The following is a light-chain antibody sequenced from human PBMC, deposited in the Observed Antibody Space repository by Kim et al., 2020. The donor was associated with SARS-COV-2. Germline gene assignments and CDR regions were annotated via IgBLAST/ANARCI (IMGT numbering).Light chain of an antibody. CDR3: QQRSHWPPTLI. V-gene: IGKV3-11*01. CDR1: RPSGNY. Sequence: SPAESASLSCRANRPSGNYIAWYQQKYGQPPRLLIYDASKRVTGIPPRFSGSGSGTDFTLTITTLEPEDSAVCYCQQRSHWPPTLIFGGGTKLEI. CDR2: DAS. J-gene: IGKJ4*01.